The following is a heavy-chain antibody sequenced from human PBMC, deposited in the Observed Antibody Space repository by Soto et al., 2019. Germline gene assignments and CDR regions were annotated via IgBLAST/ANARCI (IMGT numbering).Heavy chain of an antibody. J-gene: IGHJ5*02. CDR1: GFTFSSYA. Sequence: EVQLLESGGGLVQPGGSLRLSCAASGFTFSSYAMSWVRQAPGKGLEWVSAISGSGGSTYYADSVKGRFTISRDNSKNTLYLQMNSLRAEDTAVYYCAKDPDSSSSRGYNWFDPWGQGTLGTVSS. CDR2: ISGSGGST. V-gene: IGHV3-23*01. CDR3: AKDPDSSSSRGYNWFDP. D-gene: IGHD6-6*01.